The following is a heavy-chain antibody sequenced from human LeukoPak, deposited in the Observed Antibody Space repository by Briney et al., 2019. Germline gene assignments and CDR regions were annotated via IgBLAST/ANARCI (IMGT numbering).Heavy chain of an antibody. J-gene: IGHJ4*02. CDR3: ANSKGDCSGGSCYSGIFDY. CDR1: GGSFSNYY. Sequence: SETLSLTCTVSGGSFSNYYWSWIRQPSGKGLEWIAYFSYSGSTKYSPSLKSRVTISGDTSKNQFSLQLSSVTAADTAVYYCANSKGDCSGGSCYSGIFDYWGQGILVTVSS. CDR2: FSYSGST. V-gene: IGHV4-59*01. D-gene: IGHD2-15*01.